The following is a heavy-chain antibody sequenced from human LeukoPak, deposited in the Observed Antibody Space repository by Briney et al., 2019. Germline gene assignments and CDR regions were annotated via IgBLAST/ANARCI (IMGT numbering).Heavy chain of an antibody. CDR1: GGSISSGDYY. V-gene: IGHV4-30-4*01. Sequence: PSQTLSLTCTVSGGSISSGDYYWSWIRQPPGKGLEWIGYIYYSGSTYYNPSLKSRVTIAVDTSKNQFSLKLSSVTAADTAVYYCARDLVGYYYYGMDVWGQGTTVTVSS. D-gene: IGHD3-9*01. J-gene: IGHJ6*02. CDR3: ARDLVGYYYYGMDV. CDR2: IYYSGST.